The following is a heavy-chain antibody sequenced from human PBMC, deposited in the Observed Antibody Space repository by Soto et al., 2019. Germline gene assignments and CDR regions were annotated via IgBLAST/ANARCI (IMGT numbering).Heavy chain of an antibody. CDR3: VRDQKYFRVNGNWFDS. V-gene: IGHV1-18*04. D-gene: IGHD2-2*01. CDR2: VSGNNGVS. Sequence: QVQLMQSGTEVKKPGASVTVSCKASGYTSADFGISWVRQAPGQGLEWMGWVSGNNGVSNPAPKVQGRITMTLDTSTGVSYMALRSLRSDDTAIYYCVRDQKYFRVNGNWFDSWGQEPWSASPQ. J-gene: IGHJ5*01. CDR1: GYTSADFG.